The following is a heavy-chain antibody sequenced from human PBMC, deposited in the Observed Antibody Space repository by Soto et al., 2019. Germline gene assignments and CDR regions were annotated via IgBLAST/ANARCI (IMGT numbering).Heavy chain of an antibody. J-gene: IGHJ6*02. CDR1: GGTFSSYA. Sequence: QVQLGQSGAEVKKPGSSVKVSCKASGGTFSSYAISWVRQAPGQGLEWMGGIIPISGTANYAQKFQGRVTITADESTSTVYMGLSSLRSEDTAVYSCARSQGSSTSLEIYYYYYYGMDVWGQGTTVTVSS. V-gene: IGHV1-69*01. CDR3: ARSQGSSTSLEIYYYYYYGMDV. D-gene: IGHD2-2*01. CDR2: IIPISGTA.